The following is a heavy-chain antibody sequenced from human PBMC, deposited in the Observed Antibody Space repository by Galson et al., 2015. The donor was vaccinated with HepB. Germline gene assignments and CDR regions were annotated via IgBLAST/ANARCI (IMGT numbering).Heavy chain of an antibody. D-gene: IGHD3-10*01. CDR3: ARVGVWFRELFNLDY. CDR2: ISSSSSTK. CDR1: GFTFSSYS. Sequence: SLRLSCAASGFTFSSYSMNWVRQAPGKGLEWVSYISSSSSTKYYADSMKGRFTISRDNAKNSLYLQMNSLRAEDTAVYYCARVGVWFRELFNLDYWGQGTLVTVSS. V-gene: IGHV3-48*01. J-gene: IGHJ4*02.